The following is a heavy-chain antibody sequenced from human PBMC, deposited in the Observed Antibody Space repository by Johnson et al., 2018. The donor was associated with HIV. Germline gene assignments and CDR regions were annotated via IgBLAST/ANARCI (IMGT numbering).Heavy chain of an antibody. CDR3: ATSTASDALDI. CDR1: GFTFSSYW. D-gene: IGHD1-1*01. Sequence: VQLVESGGGVVQPGRSLRLSCAASGFTFSSYWMSWVRQAPGKGLEWVANIQHDGSEKYYVDSVKGRFTISRDNAKNTLFLQMNSLRADDTAMYYCATSTASDALDIWGQGTMVTVSS. CDR2: IQHDGSEK. J-gene: IGHJ3*02. V-gene: IGHV3-7*02.